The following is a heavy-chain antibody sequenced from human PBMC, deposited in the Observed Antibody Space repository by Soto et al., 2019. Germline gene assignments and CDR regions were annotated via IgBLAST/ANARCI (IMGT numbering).Heavy chain of an antibody. CDR1: GGSISSYY. D-gene: IGHD2-21*02. CDR3: AIDRIVVVTDDFHYYGMDV. Sequence: PSETLSLTCTVSGGSISSYYWSWIRQPAGKGLEWIGRIYTSGSTNYNPSLKSRVTLSVDTSKNQFSLKLSSVTAADTAVYYCAIDRIVVVTDDFHYYGMDVWGQGTTVTVSS. CDR2: IYTSGST. V-gene: IGHV4-4*07. J-gene: IGHJ6*02.